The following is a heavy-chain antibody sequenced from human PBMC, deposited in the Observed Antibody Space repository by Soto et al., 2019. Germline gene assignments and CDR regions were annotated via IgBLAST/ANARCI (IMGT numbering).Heavy chain of an antibody. CDR1: GDSISSNNW. Sequence: QVQLQESGPGLVKPSETLSLICAVSGDSISSNNWGIWARQPPGKGLEGIGEIHHSWSTYYNPSLRSRISISVDPSKNQFYLKLSSVTAADTAEEYCSIWVQGTLVTVCS. CDR2: IHHSWST. CDR3: SI. V-gene: IGHV4-4*02. J-gene: IGHJ4*02.